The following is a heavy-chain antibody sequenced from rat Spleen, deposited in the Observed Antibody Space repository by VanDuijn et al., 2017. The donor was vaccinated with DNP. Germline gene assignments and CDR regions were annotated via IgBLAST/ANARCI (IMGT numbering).Heavy chain of an antibody. D-gene: IGHD1-12*02. Sequence: QVQLKESGPGLVQPSQTLSLTCTVSGFSLTSYHVPWVRQPPGKGLEWVGRLQRGGSTDYNSALKSRLSISRDTSKSQVFLKMNSVQPEDTAMYFCARWDYDGWFAYWGQGTLVTVSS. J-gene: IGHJ3*01. CDR2: LQRGGST. CDR3: ARWDYDGWFAY. CDR1: GFSLTSYH. V-gene: IGHV2-27*01.